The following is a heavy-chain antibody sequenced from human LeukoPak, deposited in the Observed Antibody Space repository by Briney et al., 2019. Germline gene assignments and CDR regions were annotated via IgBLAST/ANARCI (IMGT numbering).Heavy chain of an antibody. D-gene: IGHD1-1*01. CDR3: ARRGTGHSMDV. J-gene: IGHJ6*02. CDR2: INNDGSSA. Sequence: GGSLRLSCAASGFTFNNYWIHWVRQVPGKGLVWVSRINNDGSSASYVDSVKGRFTISRDNAKNTLFLQMNSLRAEDTAVYYCARRGTGHSMDVWGRGTTVIVSS. V-gene: IGHV3-74*01. CDR1: GFTFNNYW.